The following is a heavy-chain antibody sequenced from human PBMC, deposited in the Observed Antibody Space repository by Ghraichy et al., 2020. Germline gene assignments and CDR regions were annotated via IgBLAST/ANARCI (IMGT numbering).Heavy chain of an antibody. Sequence: ESLNISCTVSGGSISSYYWSWIRQPAGKGLEWIGRIYTSGSTNYNPSLKSRVTMSVDTSKNQFSLKLSSVTAADTAVYYCARDILVYGIAWLDYWGQGTLVTVSS. V-gene: IGHV4-4*07. CDR2: IYTSGST. CDR1: GGSISSYY. D-gene: IGHD2-8*01. CDR3: ARDILVYGIAWLDY. J-gene: IGHJ4*02.